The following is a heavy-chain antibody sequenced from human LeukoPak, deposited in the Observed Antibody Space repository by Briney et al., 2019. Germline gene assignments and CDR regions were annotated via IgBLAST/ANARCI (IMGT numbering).Heavy chain of an antibody. J-gene: IGHJ4*02. CDR3: ARSATAAGRRDY. Sequence: SETLSLTCTVSGGSISSHYWSWIRQPPGKGLEWIGYIYSSGSANYNPSLKSRVTMSVDTSKNQFSLNLTSVTAADTAFYYCARSATAAGRRDYWGQGTLVTVSS. D-gene: IGHD6-13*01. CDR1: GGSISSHY. CDR2: IYSSGSA. V-gene: IGHV4-59*11.